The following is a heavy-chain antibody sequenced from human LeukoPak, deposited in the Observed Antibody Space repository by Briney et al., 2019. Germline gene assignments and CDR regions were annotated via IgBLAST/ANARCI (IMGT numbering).Heavy chain of an antibody. J-gene: IGHJ4*02. CDR1: GFTFSTYS. Sequence: GGSLRLSCAASGFTFSTYSMNWVRQAPGKGLEWVSYISSSSSTIYYADSVKGRSTISRDNAKNSLYLQMSSLRDEDTAVYYCARAGPHYDSRDWGQGTLVTVSS. CDR3: ARAGPHYDSRD. CDR2: ISSSSSTI. D-gene: IGHD3-22*01. V-gene: IGHV3-48*02.